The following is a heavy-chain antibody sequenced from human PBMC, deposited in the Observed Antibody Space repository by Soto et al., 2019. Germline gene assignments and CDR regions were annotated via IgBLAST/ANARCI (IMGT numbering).Heavy chain of an antibody. D-gene: IGHD3-9*01. CDR3: ARGTRAYYDILTGYYSPGYYYGMDV. V-gene: IGHV4-34*01. J-gene: IGHJ6*02. Sequence: SETLSLTCAVYGGSFSGYYWRWIRQPPGKGLEWIGEINHSGSTNYNPSLKSRVTISVDTSKNQFSLKLSSVTAADTAVYYCARGTRAYYDILTGYYSPGYYYGMDVWGQGTTVTVSS. CDR1: GGSFSGYY. CDR2: INHSGST.